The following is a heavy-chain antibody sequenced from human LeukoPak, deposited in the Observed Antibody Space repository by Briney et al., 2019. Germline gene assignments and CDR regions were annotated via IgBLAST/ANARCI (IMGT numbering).Heavy chain of an antibody. CDR3: ARSYYDFWSGYYPSTRIDY. Sequence: GGSLRLSCVASGFTFGKYWMSWVRQAPGKGLEWVANIKLDGSEKNYVDSVKGRFTISRDNTKNSLYLQMNSLRAEDTAVFYCARSYYDFWSGYYPSTRIDYWGQGTLVTVSS. CDR1: GFTFGKYW. V-gene: IGHV3-7*03. CDR2: IKLDGSEK. D-gene: IGHD3-3*01. J-gene: IGHJ4*02.